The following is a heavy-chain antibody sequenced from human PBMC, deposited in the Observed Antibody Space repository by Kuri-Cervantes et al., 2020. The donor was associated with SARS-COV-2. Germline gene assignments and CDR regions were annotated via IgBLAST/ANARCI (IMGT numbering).Heavy chain of an antibody. Sequence: GSLRLSCTVSGGSISSSSYYWGWIRQPPGKGLEWIGSIYYSGSTYYNPSLKSRVTISVDTSKNQFSLKLSSVTAADTAVYYCAVVVVPAARGFDYWGQGTLVTVSS. V-gene: IGHV4-39*07. CDR2: IYYSGST. CDR3: AVVVVPAARGFDY. D-gene: IGHD2-2*01. CDR1: GGSISSSSYY. J-gene: IGHJ4*02.